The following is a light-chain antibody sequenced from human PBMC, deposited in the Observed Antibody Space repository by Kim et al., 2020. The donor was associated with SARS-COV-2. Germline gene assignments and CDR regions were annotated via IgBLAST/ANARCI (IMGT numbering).Light chain of an antibody. Sequence: VALGQTVRITCQGDNLRSYYATWYQQKPGQAPIVVIYGKNNRPAGIPDRFAGSSSGNTASWTITGTQAGDEADYYCNSRDSNDNVVFGGGTQLTVL. CDR2: GKN. V-gene: IGLV3-19*01. CDR1: NLRSYY. J-gene: IGLJ2*01. CDR3: NSRDSNDNVV.